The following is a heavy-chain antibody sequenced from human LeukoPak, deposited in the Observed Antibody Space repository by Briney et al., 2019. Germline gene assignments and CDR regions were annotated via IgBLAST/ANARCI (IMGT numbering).Heavy chain of an antibody. CDR3: ARDNTDFDL. V-gene: IGHV3-23*01. CDR2: SSSSDDGK. J-gene: IGHJ2*01. Sequence: PGGSLRLSCTASGLSLNNYAMSWVRQVPGKGLEWVSASSSSDDGKWYAESVRGRFTISRDTSKNTVYLQMNSLRAEDTAVYYCARDNTDFDLWGRGTLVTVSS. CDR1: GLSLNNYA. D-gene: IGHD2-8*02.